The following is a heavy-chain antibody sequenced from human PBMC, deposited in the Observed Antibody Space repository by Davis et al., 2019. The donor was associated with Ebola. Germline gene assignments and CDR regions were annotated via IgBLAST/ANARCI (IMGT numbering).Heavy chain of an antibody. V-gene: IGHV1-58*01. CDR2: IVVGSGNT. CDR1: GFTFSSSA. CDR3: ARGFSHDTSTYCYFY. J-gene: IGHJ4*02. Sequence: SVKVSCKASGFTFSSSAVQWVRQARGQRLEWIGWIVVGSGNTNYAQKFQERVTISRDMSTSTVYMELSSLRSEDTAVYYCARGFSHDTSTYCYFYWGQGTLVTVSS. D-gene: IGHD3-22*01.